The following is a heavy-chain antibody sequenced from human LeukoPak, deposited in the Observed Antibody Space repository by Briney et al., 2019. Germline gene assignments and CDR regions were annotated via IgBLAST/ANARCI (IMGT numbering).Heavy chain of an antibody. J-gene: IGHJ4*02. V-gene: IGHV1-2*04. CDR3: EREVAAAGTEYYFDY. CDR2: INPNSGGT. CDR1: GYTFTGYY. D-gene: IGHD6-13*01. Sequence: ASVKVSCKASGYTFTGYYMHWVRQATGQGLEWMGWINPNSGGTNYAQKFQGWVTMTRDTSISTAYMELSRLRSDDTAVYYCEREVAAAGTEYYFDYWGQGTLVTVSS.